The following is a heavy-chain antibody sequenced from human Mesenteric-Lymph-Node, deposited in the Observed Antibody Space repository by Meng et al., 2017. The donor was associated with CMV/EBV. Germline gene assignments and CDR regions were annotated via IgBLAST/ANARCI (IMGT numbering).Heavy chain of an antibody. Sequence: TFTSYAMHWVRQAPGQRLEWMGWINAGNGNTTYSQKFQGRVTITRDTSASTAYMELSSLRSEDTAVYYCARGPIVVVPAANGWYFDYWGQGTLVTVSS. D-gene: IGHD2-2*01. CDR1: TFTSYA. CDR2: INAGNGNT. CDR3: ARGPIVVVPAANGWYFDY. J-gene: IGHJ4*02. V-gene: IGHV1-3*01.